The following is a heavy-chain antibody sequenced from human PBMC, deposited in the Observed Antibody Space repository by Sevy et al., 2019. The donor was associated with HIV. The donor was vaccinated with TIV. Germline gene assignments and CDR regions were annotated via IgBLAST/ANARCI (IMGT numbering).Heavy chain of an antibody. CDR3: ARGGDSGYFDY. CDR2: ISPNSGGT. Sequence: ASVKVSCKASGYTFTDYYIHWVRQAPGQGLEWMGWISPNSGGTNYAQKFQGRVTMTRDTSISTAYMELSRLRSDDTAVYHCARGGDSGYFDYWGQGTLVTVSS. J-gene: IGHJ4*02. D-gene: IGHD1-26*01. V-gene: IGHV1-2*02. CDR1: GYTFTDYY.